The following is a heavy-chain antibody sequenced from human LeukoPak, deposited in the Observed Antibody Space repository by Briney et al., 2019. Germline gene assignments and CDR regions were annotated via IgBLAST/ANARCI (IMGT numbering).Heavy chain of an antibody. CDR3: AREDYGVGYYMDV. V-gene: IGHV3-20*04. CDR2: IYWHGGST. CDR1: GFTFDDYG. D-gene: IGHD4-17*01. J-gene: IGHJ6*03. Sequence: GGSLRLSCAASGFTFDDYGMSWVRQAPGKGLEWVSGIYWHGGSTGYADSVKGRFTISRDNAKTSLYLQMNSLRVEDTALYYCAREDYGVGYYMDVWGKGTTVTVSS.